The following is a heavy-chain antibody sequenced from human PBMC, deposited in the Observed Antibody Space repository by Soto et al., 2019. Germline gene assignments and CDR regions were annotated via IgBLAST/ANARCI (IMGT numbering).Heavy chain of an antibody. CDR2: VKPDGSAT. V-gene: IGHV3-7*03. D-gene: IGHD3-22*01. CDR1: GFTFNYYW. Sequence: GGSLRLSCAASGFTFNYYWMTWVRQAPGKGLEWVANVKPDGSATFYADSLKGRFTISRDNAKNSVSLQMDSLRADDTAVYYCARDRERVTVNGGIALGAMEVWGQGITVTVSS. J-gene: IGHJ6*02. CDR3: ARDRERVTVNGGIALGAMEV.